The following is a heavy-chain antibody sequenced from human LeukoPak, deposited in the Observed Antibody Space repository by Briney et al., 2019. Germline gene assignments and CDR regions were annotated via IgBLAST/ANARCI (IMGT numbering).Heavy chain of an antibody. CDR2: IGTGGSPI. CDR3: ASFYDRSGRDY. CDR1: GFTFISYW. J-gene: IGHJ4*02. V-gene: IGHV3-48*04. Sequence: GGSLRLSCAASGFTFISYWMHWVRQAPGKGLEWVSYIGTGGSPISYADSVKGRFTVSRDNPKNSLYLQMNSLRAEDTAVYYCASFYDRSGRDYWGQGTLVTVSS. D-gene: IGHD3-22*01.